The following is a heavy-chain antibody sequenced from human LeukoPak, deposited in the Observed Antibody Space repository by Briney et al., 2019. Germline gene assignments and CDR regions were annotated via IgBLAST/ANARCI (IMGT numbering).Heavy chain of an antibody. CDR3: ARDSQSIDI. J-gene: IGHJ3*02. CDR1: GYTFTSYY. D-gene: IGHD2-2*02. Sequence: ASVKVSCKASGYTFTSYYMHWVRQAPGQGLEWMGRINPNSGGTNYAQKFQGKITMTRDTSISTAYMELSGLKSDDTAVYYCARDSQSIDIWGQGTMVTVSS. V-gene: IGHV1-2*06. CDR2: INPNSGGT.